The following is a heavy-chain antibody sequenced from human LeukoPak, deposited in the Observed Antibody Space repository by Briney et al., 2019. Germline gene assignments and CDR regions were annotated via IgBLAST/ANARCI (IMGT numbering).Heavy chain of an antibody. D-gene: IGHD1-26*01. CDR2: VYPGDSDT. CDR1: GYSFSIYW. Sequence: GESLKISCKGSGYSFSIYWIGWVRQMPGKGLEWMGIVYPGDSDTRYSPSFQGQVAISVGTSISTAYLQWSGLKASDSATYYCARRGPRSGSSGYRYFDLWGRGTLVTVSS. V-gene: IGHV5-51*01. CDR3: ARRGPRSGSSGYRYFDL. J-gene: IGHJ2*01.